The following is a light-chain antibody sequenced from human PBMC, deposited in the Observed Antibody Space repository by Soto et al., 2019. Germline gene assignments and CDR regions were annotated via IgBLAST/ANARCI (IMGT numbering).Light chain of an antibody. V-gene: IGKV3-20*01. CDR1: QSVSSNF. CDR3: QHYGSSPPT. Sequence: IGFTLSPATLSLSPGERDTISCRASQSVSSNFLAWYQQKPGQAPRLLIYRASTRDTGIPDRFSGSGSGTDFTLTINILEPEDFAVYYGQHYGSSPPTFGGGTRWIS. CDR2: RAS. J-gene: IGKJ4*01.